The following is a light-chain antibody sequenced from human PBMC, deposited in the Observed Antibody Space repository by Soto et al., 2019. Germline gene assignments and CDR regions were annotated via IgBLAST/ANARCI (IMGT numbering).Light chain of an antibody. CDR3: SSYTSRSTLYV. CDR2: DVS. CDR1: TSDIGGYNY. V-gene: IGLV2-14*01. Sequence: QSALTQPASVSGSPGQSITISCPGTTSDIGGYNYVSWYQQHPGKAPKLMIYDVSDRPSGVSNRFSGSKSGNTASLTISGLQAEDEADYYCSSYTSRSTLYVFGTGTKVTVL. J-gene: IGLJ1*01.